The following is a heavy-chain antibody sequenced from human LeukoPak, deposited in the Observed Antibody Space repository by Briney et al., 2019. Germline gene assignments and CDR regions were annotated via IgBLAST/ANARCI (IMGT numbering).Heavy chain of an antibody. Sequence: GSLRLSCAASGFTFSSYAMHWVRQAPGKGLEWVAVISYDGSNKYYADSVKGRFTISRDNSKNTLYLQMNSLRAEDTAVYYCARIKGGSSPYYFDYWGQGTLVTVSS. CDR2: ISYDGSNK. CDR1: GFTFSSYA. CDR3: ARIKGGSSPYYFDY. J-gene: IGHJ4*02. D-gene: IGHD6-13*01. V-gene: IGHV3-30*14.